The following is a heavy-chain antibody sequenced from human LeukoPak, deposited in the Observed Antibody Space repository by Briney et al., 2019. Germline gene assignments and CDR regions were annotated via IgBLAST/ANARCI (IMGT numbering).Heavy chain of an antibody. CDR3: ARGEVVVAASRSTGFDP. Sequence: PSETLSLTCAVYGGSFSGYYWSWIRQPPGKGLEWIGEINHSGSTNYNPSLKSRVTISVDTSKNQFSLKLSSVTAADTAVYYCARGEVVVAASRSTGFDPWGQGTLVTVSS. CDR1: GGSFSGYY. D-gene: IGHD2-15*01. CDR2: INHSGST. V-gene: IGHV4-34*01. J-gene: IGHJ5*02.